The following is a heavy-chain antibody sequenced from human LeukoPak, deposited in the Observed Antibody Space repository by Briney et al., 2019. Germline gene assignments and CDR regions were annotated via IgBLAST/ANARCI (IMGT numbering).Heavy chain of an antibody. D-gene: IGHD2-15*01. CDR2: ISTDSTYT. J-gene: IGHJ4*02. CDR3: AKGEGYCGGGSCYRYFDS. Sequence: GGSLRLSCAASGFTFSSYPMSWVRQAPGKGLEWVSIISTDSTYTFYAHSVKGRFTISRDNSKDTLYLQMSSLRVEDTAVYFCAKGEGYCGGGSCYRYFDSWGQGTLVTVSS. V-gene: IGHV3-23*01. CDR1: GFTFSSYP.